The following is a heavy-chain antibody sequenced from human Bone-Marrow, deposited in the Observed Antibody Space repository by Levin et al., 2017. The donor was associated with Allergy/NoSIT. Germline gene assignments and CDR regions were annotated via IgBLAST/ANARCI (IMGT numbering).Heavy chain of an antibody. Sequence: GESLKISCKASGYTFTGYYMHWVRQAPGQGLEWMGRINPNSGGTNYAQKFQGRVTMTRDTSISTAYMELSRLRSDDTAVYYCARDIDYGDYPRDYWGQGTLVTVSS. J-gene: IGHJ4*02. V-gene: IGHV1-2*06. CDR3: ARDIDYGDYPRDY. CDR1: GYTFTGYY. D-gene: IGHD4-17*01. CDR2: INPNSGGT.